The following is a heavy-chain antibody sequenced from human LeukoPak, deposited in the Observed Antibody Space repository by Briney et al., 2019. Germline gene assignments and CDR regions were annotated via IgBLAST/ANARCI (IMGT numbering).Heavy chain of an antibody. Sequence: SETLSLTCAVYGGSFSGYYWSWIRQPPGKGLEWIGEINHSGSTNYNPSLKSRVTMSVDTSKNQFSLKLSSVTAADTAVYYCARDFFTGYYFIAFDYWGQGTLVTVSS. D-gene: IGHD3-9*01. CDR3: ARDFFTGYYFIAFDY. J-gene: IGHJ4*02. CDR2: INHSGST. V-gene: IGHV4-34*01. CDR1: GGSFSGYY.